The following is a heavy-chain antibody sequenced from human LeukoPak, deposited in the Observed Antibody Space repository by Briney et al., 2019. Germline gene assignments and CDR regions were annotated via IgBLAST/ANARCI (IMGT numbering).Heavy chain of an antibody. V-gene: IGHV1-46*01. D-gene: IGHD5-24*01. CDR1: GYTFTSYY. Sequence: ASVKVSCKASGYTFTSYYMHWVRQAPGQGLEWMGIINPSGGSTSYAQKFQGRVTMTTDTSTSTAYMEPRSLRSDDTAVYYCARAWLGLTGDGYTADNWFDPWGQGTLVTVSS. J-gene: IGHJ5*02. CDR2: INPSGGST. CDR3: ARAWLGLTGDGYTADNWFDP.